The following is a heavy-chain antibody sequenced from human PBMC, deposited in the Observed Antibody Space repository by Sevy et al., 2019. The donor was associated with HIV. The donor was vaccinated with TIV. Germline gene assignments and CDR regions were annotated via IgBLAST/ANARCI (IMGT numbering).Heavy chain of an antibody. V-gene: IGHV3-21*01. Sequence: GGSLRLSCAASGFTFSTYYMNWVRQAPGKGLEWVSSITDSSNDIYHAHSVKGRFTISRDNAKNSLYLQMNSLGAEDTAVYFCARDRRTLNYYGSSGYNYYFDYWGQGTLVTVSS. CDR3: ARDRRTLNYYGSSGYNYYFDY. CDR1: GFTFSTYY. CDR2: ITDSSNDI. J-gene: IGHJ4*02. D-gene: IGHD3-22*01.